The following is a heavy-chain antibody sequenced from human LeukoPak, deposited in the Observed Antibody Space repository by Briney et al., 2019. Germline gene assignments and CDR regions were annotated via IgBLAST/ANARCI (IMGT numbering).Heavy chain of an antibody. Sequence: GGSLRLSCAASGFTFSSYAMHWVRQAPGKGLEWVAVISYDGSNKYYADSVKGRFTISRDNSKNTLYLQMNSQRAEDTAVYYCARQRITIFGVVTFYYYYGMDVWGQGTTVTVSS. CDR3: ARQRITIFGVVTFYYYYGMDV. CDR2: ISYDGSNK. J-gene: IGHJ6*02. CDR1: GFTFSSYA. V-gene: IGHV3-30-3*01. D-gene: IGHD3-3*01.